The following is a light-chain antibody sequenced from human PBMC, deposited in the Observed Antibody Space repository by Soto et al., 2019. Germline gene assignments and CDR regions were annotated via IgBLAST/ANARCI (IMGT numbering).Light chain of an antibody. J-gene: IGLJ2*01. CDR3: SSHAGTVV. CDR1: GRDVGSYNL. Sequence: QSALTQPASVSGSPGQSITISCTGTGRDVGSYNLVSWYQHHPGKAPKLIIYEGNNRPSGISNRFSGSKSGNTASLTISELQAEDEADYYCSSHAGTVVFGGGTKLTVL. V-gene: IGLV2-23*01. CDR2: EGN.